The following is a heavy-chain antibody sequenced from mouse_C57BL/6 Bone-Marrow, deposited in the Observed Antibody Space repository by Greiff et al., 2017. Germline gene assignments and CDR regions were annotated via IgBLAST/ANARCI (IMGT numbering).Heavy chain of an antibody. CDR2: INPNNGGT. CDR1: GYTFTDYN. D-gene: IGHD2-4*01. CDR3: ARIYYDYDWFAY. Sequence: VQLKESGPELVKPGASVKMSCKASGYTFTDYNMHWVKQSHGKSLEWIGYINPNNGGTSYNQKFKGKATLTVNKSSSTAYMELRSLTSEDSAVYYCARIYYDYDWFAYGGQGTLVTVSA. V-gene: IGHV1-22*01. J-gene: IGHJ3*01.